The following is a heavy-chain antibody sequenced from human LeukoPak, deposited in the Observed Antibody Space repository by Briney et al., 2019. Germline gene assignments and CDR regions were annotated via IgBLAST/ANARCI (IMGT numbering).Heavy chain of an antibody. D-gene: IGHD5-12*01. J-gene: IGHJ2*01. Sequence: GRSLRLSRAASGFTFDDYAMHWVRQAPGKGLEWVSGISWNSGSIGYADSVKGRFTISRDNAKNSLYLQMNSLRAEDMALYYCAKGVATITSLNWYFDLWGRGTLVTVSS. CDR3: AKGVATITSLNWYFDL. V-gene: IGHV3-9*03. CDR1: GFTFDDYA. CDR2: ISWNSGSI.